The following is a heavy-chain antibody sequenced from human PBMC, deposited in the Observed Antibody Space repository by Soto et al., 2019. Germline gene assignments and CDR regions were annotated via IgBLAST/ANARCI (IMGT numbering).Heavy chain of an antibody. Sequence: VKVSCKASGGTFSSYAISWVRQAPGQGLEWMGGIIPIFGTANYAQKFQGRVTITADESTSTAYMELSSLRSEDTAVYYCAREVRRDGYNSDWGQGTLVTVSS. J-gene: IGHJ4*02. V-gene: IGHV1-69*01. CDR1: GGTFSSYA. CDR2: IIPIFGTA. D-gene: IGHD5-12*01. CDR3: AREVRRDGYNSD.